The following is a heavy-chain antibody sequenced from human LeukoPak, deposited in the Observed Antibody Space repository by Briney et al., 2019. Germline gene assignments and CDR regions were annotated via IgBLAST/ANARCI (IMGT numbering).Heavy chain of an antibody. CDR2: IYTSGST. CDR3: ARGGYYDSSGSDH. V-gene: IGHV4-61*02. D-gene: IGHD3-22*01. CDR1: GGSISSGSYY. J-gene: IGHJ4*02. Sequence: SQTLSLTCTVSGGSISSGSYYWSWIRQPAGKGLEWIGRIYTSGSTNYNPSLKSRVTISVDTSKNQFSLKLSSVTAADTAVYYCARGGYYDSSGSDHWGQGTLVTVSS.